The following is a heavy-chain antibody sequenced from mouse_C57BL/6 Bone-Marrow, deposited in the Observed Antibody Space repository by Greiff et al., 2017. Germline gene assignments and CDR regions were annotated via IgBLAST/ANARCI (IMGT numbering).Heavy chain of an antibody. CDR2: INPSTGGT. V-gene: IGHV1-42*01. CDR3: ARRGWLRQAWFAY. CDR1: GYSFTGYY. J-gene: IGHJ3*01. D-gene: IGHD2-2*01. Sequence: EVQLQQSGPELVKPGASVKISCKASGYSFTGYYMNWVKQSPEKSLEWIGEINPSTGGTTYNQKFKAKATLTVDKSSSTAYMQLKSLTSEDSAVYYCARRGWLRQAWFAYWGQGTLVTVSA.